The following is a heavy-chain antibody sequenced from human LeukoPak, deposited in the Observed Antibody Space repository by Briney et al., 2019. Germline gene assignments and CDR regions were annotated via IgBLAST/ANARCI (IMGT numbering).Heavy chain of an antibody. Sequence: PSETLSLTCTVSGASISKYYWSWIRQPPGKGLEWIGYIHFSGSTNYNPSLKSRVTISIDTSKKKFSLSLSSVTAADTAVYYCAREGPNYSGSYTPPFDYWGQGTLVTVSS. D-gene: IGHD1-26*01. CDR2: IHFSGST. V-gene: IGHV4-59*12. CDR3: AREGPNYSGSYTPPFDY. CDR1: GASISKYY. J-gene: IGHJ4*02.